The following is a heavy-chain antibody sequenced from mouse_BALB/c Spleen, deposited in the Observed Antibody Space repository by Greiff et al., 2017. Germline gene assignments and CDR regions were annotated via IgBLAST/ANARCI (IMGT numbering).Heavy chain of an antibody. D-gene: IGHD2-14*01. CDR3: ARGGYDGNWFAY. CDR1: GFTFSSYY. V-gene: IGHV5-6-2*01. CDR2: INSNGGST. J-gene: IGHJ3*01. Sequence: EVKLVESGGGLVKLGGSLKLSCAASGFTFSSYYMSWVRQTPEKRLELVAAINSNGGSTYYPDTVKGRFTISRDNAKNILYLQMSSLRSEDTAMYYCARGGYDGNWFAYWGQGTLVTVSA.